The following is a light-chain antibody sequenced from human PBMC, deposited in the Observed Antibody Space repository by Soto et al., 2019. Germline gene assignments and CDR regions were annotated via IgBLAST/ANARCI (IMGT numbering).Light chain of an antibody. J-gene: IGKJ2*01. V-gene: IGKV3-20*01. CDR1: QTVDSSY. Sequence: EIVLTQSPGTLSLSPGERATLSCRASQTVDSSYLAWYQQRPGQAPRLLIYASGTRATGIPDRFSGRGSGTEFTLTISRLEPEDFAVYFCQQYGSTPRTFGQGTKLEIK. CDR3: QQYGSTPRT. CDR2: ASG.